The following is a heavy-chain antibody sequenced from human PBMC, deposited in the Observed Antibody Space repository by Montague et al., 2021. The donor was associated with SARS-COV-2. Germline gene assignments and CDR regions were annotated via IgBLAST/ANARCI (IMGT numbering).Heavy chain of an antibody. V-gene: IGHV3-48*04. Sequence: SLRLSCAASGFTFSSYSMNWVRQAPGKGLEWVSYISSSSSTIYYADSVKGRFTISRDNAKNSLYLQMNSLRAENTAVYYCARDLRWGYYDILTGYYRPLDYWGQGTLVTVSS. J-gene: IGHJ4*02. D-gene: IGHD3-9*01. CDR3: ARDLRWGYYDILTGYYRPLDY. CDR2: ISSSSSTI. CDR1: GFTFSSYS.